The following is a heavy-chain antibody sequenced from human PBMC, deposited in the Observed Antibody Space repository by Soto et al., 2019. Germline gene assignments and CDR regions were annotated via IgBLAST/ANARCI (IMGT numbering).Heavy chain of an antibody. CDR3: ARDHITAAVDRSFDY. CDR2: ISSRSSYI. V-gene: IGHV3-21*04. CDR1: GFTLSSYS. Sequence: EVQLVESGGGLVKPGGSLRLSCAASGFTLSSYSMNWVRQAPGKGLEWVSSISSRSSYIYYADSVKGRFTISRDNAKNSLYLQMSSLRAEDTAMYYCARDHITAAVDRSFDYWGQGTLVTVSS. D-gene: IGHD6-13*01. J-gene: IGHJ4*02.